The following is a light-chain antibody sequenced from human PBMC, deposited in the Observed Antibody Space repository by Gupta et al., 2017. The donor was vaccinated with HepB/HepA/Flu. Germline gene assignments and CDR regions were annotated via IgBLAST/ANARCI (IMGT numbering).Light chain of an antibody. V-gene: IGLV1-51*01. CDR1: TSNIGNND. Sequence: QSVLTQPPSLSAAPGQKVTISCSGSTSNIGNNDVSWYQQLPGTAPKLLIYGNNKRPSGIPDRFSGSKSGTSATLGITGLQTGDEADYYCGTWDSSRSTVVFGGGTKLTVL. CDR2: GNN. CDR3: GTWDSSRSTVV. J-gene: IGLJ2*01.